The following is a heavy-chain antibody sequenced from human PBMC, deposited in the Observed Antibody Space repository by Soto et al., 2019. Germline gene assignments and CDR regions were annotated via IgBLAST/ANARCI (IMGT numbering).Heavy chain of an antibody. CDR1: GFTFSDHA. Sequence: EVQLLESGGGLVQPGGSLRLSCTASGFTFSDHAMTWVRQAPGKGLEWLSGISGGGRGAYNADSVKGRFTVSRANSNNTLFLQMDSLRVEDTPVYYCAIDLWWYTHWGQGTLVTVSS. CDR2: ISGGGRGA. CDR3: AIDLWWYTH. D-gene: IGHD2-15*01. J-gene: IGHJ4*02. V-gene: IGHV3-23*01.